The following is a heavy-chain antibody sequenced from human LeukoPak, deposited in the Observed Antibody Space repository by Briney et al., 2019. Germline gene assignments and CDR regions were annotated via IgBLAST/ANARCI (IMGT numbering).Heavy chain of an antibody. CDR2: IIPIFGTA. V-gene: IGHV1-69*05. Sequence: SVKVSCKASGGTFSSYATSWVRQAPGQGLEWMGGIIPIFGTANYAQKFQGRVTITTDESTSTAYMELSSLRSEDTAVYCCARGAYGDWVRFDYWGQGTLVTVSS. D-gene: IGHD4-17*01. CDR3: ARGAYGDWVRFDY. J-gene: IGHJ4*02. CDR1: GGTFSSYA.